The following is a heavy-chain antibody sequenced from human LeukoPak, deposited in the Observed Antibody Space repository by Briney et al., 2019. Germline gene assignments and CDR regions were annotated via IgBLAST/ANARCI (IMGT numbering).Heavy chain of an antibody. J-gene: IGHJ6*02. CDR3: VYGDYVLFDYYYGMDV. D-gene: IGHD4-17*01. CDR2: ISAYNGNT. Sequence: GASVKVSFKASGYTFTSYGISWVRQAPGQGLEWMGWISAYNGNTNYAQKLQGRVTMTTDTSTSTAYMELRSLRSDDTAVYYCVYGDYVLFDYYYGMDVWGQGTTVTVSS. CDR1: GYTFTSYG. V-gene: IGHV1-18*01.